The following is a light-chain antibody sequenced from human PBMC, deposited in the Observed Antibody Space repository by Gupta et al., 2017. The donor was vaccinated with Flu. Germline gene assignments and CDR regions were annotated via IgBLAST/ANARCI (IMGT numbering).Light chain of an antibody. V-gene: IGLV2-8*01. CDR1: SSDVGSSKY. Sequence: QSALTQPPSASGSPGQSVTIFCTGTSSDVGSSKYVSWYQQHPGKAPKVVIYEVNKRPSGVPGRFSGSKSGNTASLTVSGLQAADEADYYCSSYAGNNNYVFGTGTQVTVL. CDR3: SSYAGNNNYV. CDR2: EVN. J-gene: IGLJ1*01.